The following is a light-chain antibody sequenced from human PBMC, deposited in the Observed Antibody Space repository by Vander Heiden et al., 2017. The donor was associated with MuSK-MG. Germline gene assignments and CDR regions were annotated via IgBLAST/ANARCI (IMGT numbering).Light chain of an antibody. CDR1: SSDVGGYNY. V-gene: IGLV2-14*01. CDR2: DVS. J-gene: IGLJ2*01. Sequence: QSALTQPASVSGSTGQSISISCTGTSSDVGGYNYVSWYQQHPGKAPKLMIYDVSNRPSGVSNRFSGSKSGNTASLTISVLQAEDEADYYCSSYTSSSTLVFGGGTKLTVL. CDR3: SSYTSSSTLV.